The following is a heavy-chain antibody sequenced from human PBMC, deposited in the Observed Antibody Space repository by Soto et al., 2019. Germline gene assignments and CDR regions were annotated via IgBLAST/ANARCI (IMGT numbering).Heavy chain of an antibody. Sequence: ESGGGLIQPGGSLRLSCEVSGFSVSGNYMSWVRQAPGTGLDWVSVIYSGGSRYYADSVRGRFTISRDESQNTLYLQMNNLRAEDTAVYYCARSMMVRGVLFDLWGRGSLVSVSS. CDR2: IYSGGSR. CDR1: GFSVSGNY. CDR3: ARSMMVRGVLFDL. J-gene: IGHJ4*02. V-gene: IGHV3-53*01. D-gene: IGHD3-10*01.